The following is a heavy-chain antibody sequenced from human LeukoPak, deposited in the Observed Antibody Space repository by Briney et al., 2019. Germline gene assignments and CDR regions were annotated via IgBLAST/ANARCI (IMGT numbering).Heavy chain of an antibody. CDR3: ARDSRTYFKWFDP. Sequence: GGSLRLSCAASAFTFSSFGVHWVRQAPGKGLEWVAFIRYDGSNTYYADSVKGRFTISRDNSENTLYLQMNSLRTEDTAVYYCARDSRTYFKWFDPWGQGTLVTVSS. J-gene: IGHJ5*02. D-gene: IGHD6-13*01. V-gene: IGHV3-30*02. CDR1: AFTFSSFG. CDR2: IRYDGSNT.